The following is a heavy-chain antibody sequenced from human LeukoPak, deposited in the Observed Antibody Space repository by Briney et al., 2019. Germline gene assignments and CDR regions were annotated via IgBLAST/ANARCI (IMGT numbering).Heavy chain of an antibody. CDR3: ARGRVSSGSWSSTYYYYFYIDV. CDR1: GDSISMHY. D-gene: IGHD6-13*01. Sequence: SETLSLTCSVSGDSISMHYWSWIRQPPGKGLEWIGYIDHTGSTNYNPSLNSRVTISRDISKNHFSLELSSVTAADTAVYFCARGRVSSGSWSSTYYYYFYIDVWGKGTTVTVSS. V-gene: IGHV4-59*11. J-gene: IGHJ6*03. CDR2: IDHTGST.